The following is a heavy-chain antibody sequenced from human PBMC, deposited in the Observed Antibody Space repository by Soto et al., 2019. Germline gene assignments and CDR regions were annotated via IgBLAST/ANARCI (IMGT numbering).Heavy chain of an antibody. CDR2: IYYAGTT. CDR1: GGSFSPNY. CDR3: ARLPRTGSPRYYFDS. J-gene: IGHJ4*02. V-gene: IGHV4-59*01. Sequence: SETLSLTCTVSGGSFSPNYRAWIRQPPGKGLEWIGYIYYAGTTSYNPSLKSRVTISVDTSKSQFSLNLSSVTAADTAVYYCARLPRTGSPRYYFDSWGQGTLVTVSS. D-gene: IGHD1-26*01.